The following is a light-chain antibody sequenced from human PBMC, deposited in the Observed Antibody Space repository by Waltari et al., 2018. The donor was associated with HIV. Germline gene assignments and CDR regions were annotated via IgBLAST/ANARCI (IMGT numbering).Light chain of an antibody. J-gene: IGLJ2*01. Sequence: SYELTQPSSVSVSPGQTARTACSGDILAKKVARWFQQKPGQAPVLILYKGSERPSGIPERFSGSISGTTVTLTISGAQVDDEADYYCYSAADNIVLFGGGTKLTVL. CDR2: KGS. V-gene: IGLV3-27*01. CDR3: YSAADNIVL. CDR1: ILAKKV.